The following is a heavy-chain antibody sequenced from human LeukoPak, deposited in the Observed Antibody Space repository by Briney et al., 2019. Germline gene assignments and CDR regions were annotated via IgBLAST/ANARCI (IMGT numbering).Heavy chain of an antibody. CDR2: ISSSSSYI. Sequence: GGSLRLSCAASGFTFSSYSMNWVRQAPGKGLEWVSSISSSSSYIYYADSVKGRFTISRDNAKNSLYLQMNSLRAEDTAVYYCARVRSAVVVPAATDYWGQGTLVTVPS. CDR3: ARVRSAVVVPAATDY. V-gene: IGHV3-21*01. D-gene: IGHD2-2*01. CDR1: GFTFSSYS. J-gene: IGHJ4*02.